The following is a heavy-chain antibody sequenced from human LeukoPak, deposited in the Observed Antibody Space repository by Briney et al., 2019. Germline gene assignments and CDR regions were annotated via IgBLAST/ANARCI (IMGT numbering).Heavy chain of an antibody. Sequence: SETLSLTCTVSGGSISSRSYFWGWIRQPPGKGLEWIATIYYHGTAYYNPSLKSRVSTSVDTSKNQFFLKLSAVTAADTAVYYCARYGTTMVIDCWGQGTLVTVSS. J-gene: IGHJ4*02. D-gene: IGHD5-18*01. V-gene: IGHV4-39*01. CDR3: ARYGTTMVIDC. CDR1: GGSISSRSYF. CDR2: IYYHGTA.